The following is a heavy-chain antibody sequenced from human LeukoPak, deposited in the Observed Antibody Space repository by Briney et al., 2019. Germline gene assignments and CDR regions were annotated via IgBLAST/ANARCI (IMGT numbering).Heavy chain of an antibody. D-gene: IGHD3-10*02. CDR1: GFTFSIYA. J-gene: IGHJ6*02. Sequence: PGGSLRLSCAASGFTFSIYAMSWVRQAPGKGLEWVSAISGSGTKTYYAASAKGRFTISRDISKNTLYLQMNSLRAEDTALYYCAKDVHYYGMDAWGQGTTVTVSS. V-gene: IGHV3-23*01. CDR3: AKDVHYYGMDA. CDR2: ISGSGTKT.